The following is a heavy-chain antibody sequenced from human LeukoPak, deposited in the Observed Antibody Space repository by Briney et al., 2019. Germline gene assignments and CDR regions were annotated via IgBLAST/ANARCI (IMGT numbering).Heavy chain of an antibody. V-gene: IGHV4-39*01. CDR3: ARHSSEQQLVRTNYYYYYMDV. D-gene: IGHD6-13*01. CDR2: IYYSGST. Sequence: SETLSLTCTVSGDSISSSSYYWGWIRQPPGKGLEWIGSIYYSGSTYYNPSLKSRVTISVDTSKNQFSLKLSSVTAADTAVYYCARHSSEQQLVRTNYYYYYMDVWGKGTTVTISS. CDR1: GDSISSSSYY. J-gene: IGHJ6*03.